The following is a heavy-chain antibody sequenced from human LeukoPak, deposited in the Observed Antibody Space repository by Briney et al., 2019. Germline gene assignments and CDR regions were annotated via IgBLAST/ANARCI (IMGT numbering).Heavy chain of an antibody. D-gene: IGHD4-17*01. CDR2: INWNSVSV. J-gene: IGHJ4*02. CDR3: VRDEAGYGSPTFAY. Sequence: PGESLRLSCAASGFKLDDFGMSWGRQRPGKGLEWVSGINWNSVSVGYGDSVKGRFTISRDNARNFLYLQMDKLRVKDTGQYYCVRDEAGYGSPTFAYWGQGALVTVAS. V-gene: IGHV3-20*04. CDR1: GFKLDDFG.